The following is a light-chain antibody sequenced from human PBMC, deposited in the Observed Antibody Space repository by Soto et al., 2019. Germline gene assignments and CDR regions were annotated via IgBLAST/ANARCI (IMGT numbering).Light chain of an antibody. CDR2: GNS. CDR1: SSNIGAGYD. CDR3: QSYDSSLSGWV. J-gene: IGLJ3*02. Sequence: QSVLTQPPSVSGAPGQRVTISCTGSSSNIGAGYDVHWYQQLPGTAPKLLIYGNSNRPSEVPDRFSGSKSRTLASLANTGLPAEDEADYYCQSYDSSLSGWVFGGGTKLTVL. V-gene: IGLV1-40*01.